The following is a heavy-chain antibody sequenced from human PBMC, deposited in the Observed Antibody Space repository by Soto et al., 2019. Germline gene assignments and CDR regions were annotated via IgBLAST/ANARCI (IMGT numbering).Heavy chain of an antibody. J-gene: IGHJ4*02. V-gene: IGHV1-18*01. CDR2: ISAYNGNT. CDR1: GYTFTSYG. Sequence: ASVKVSCKASGYTFTSYGISWVRQAPGQGLEWMGWISAYNGNTNYAQKLQGRVTMTTDTSTSTAYMELRSLRSDDTAVYYCARDRNGVWGSYPPLGYWGQGTLVTVSS. D-gene: IGHD3-16*02. CDR3: ARDRNGVWGSYPPLGY.